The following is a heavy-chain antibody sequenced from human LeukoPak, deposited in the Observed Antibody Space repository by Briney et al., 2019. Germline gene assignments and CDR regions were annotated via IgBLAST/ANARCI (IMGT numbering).Heavy chain of an antibody. CDR1: GFDVNDNF. Sequence: GGSLRLSCVASGFDVNDNFMLWIRQTPGQGLEWISIIYASGGAFHSESVKGRFSAFRDTSKNTIFLQMNNLRAADTAMYYCVRRHDYWGQGTLVTVSS. J-gene: IGHJ4*02. CDR2: IYASGGA. V-gene: IGHV3-53*01. CDR3: VRRHDY.